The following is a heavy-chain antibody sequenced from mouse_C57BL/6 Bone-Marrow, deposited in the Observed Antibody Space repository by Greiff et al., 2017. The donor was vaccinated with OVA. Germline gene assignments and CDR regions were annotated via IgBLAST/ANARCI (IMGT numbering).Heavy chain of an antibody. CDR3: ARSVTTARYWYFDV. CDR1: GYSFTDYN. V-gene: IGHV1-39*01. Sequence: QLQESGPELVKPGASVKISCKASGYSFTDYNMNWVKQSNGKSLEWIGVINPNYGTTSYNQKFKGKATLTVDQSSSTAYMQLNSLTSEDSAVYYCARSVTTARYWYFDVWGTGTTVTVSS. J-gene: IGHJ1*03. D-gene: IGHD1-2*01. CDR2: INPNYGTT.